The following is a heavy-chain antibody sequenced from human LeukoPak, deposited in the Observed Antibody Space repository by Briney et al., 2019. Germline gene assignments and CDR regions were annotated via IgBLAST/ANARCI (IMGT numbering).Heavy chain of an antibody. J-gene: IGHJ1*01. V-gene: IGHV3-21*01. Sequence: GGSLRLSCEASGFTFSSCWMSWVRQAPGKGLEWVSSISSSSTYIYYADSVKGRFTISRDNPKNSLYLQMNSLRAEDTAVYYCARDPPSFQHWGQGTLVTVSS. CDR3: ARDPPSFQH. CDR1: GFTFSSCW. CDR2: ISSSSTYI.